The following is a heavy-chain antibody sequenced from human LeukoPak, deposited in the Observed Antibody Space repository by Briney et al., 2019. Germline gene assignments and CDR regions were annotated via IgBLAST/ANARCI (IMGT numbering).Heavy chain of an antibody. D-gene: IGHD3-3*01. J-gene: IGHJ4*02. V-gene: IGHV3-23*01. CDR2: ISGSGGST. CDR3: ARYNYDFSACGDY. CDR1: GFTFSSYA. Sequence: GGSLRLSCAVSGFTFSSYAMSWVRQAPGKGLEWVSAISGSGGSTYYADSVTGRFTISRDNSKNTLYLQMNSLRAEDTAVYYCARYNYDFSACGDYWGRGTLVTVSS.